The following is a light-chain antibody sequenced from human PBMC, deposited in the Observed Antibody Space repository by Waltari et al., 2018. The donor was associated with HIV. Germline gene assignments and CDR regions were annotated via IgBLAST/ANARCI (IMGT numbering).Light chain of an antibody. Sequence: IVLTQHPLSSTVTLGHPASIPCRSRQPTVHDDVRTYLSLLHQRPGQPPILRIYNVSDRFSGVPDRFSGSGAKTEFTLKITSIEPDDVGVFYCMQTTQFPYTFGQGTKLEI. CDR2: NVS. J-gene: IGKJ2*01. CDR3: MQTTQFPYT. CDR1: QPTVHDDVRTY. V-gene: IGKV2-24*01.